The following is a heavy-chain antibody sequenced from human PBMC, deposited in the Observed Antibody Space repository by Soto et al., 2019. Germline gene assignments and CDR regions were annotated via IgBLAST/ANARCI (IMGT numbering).Heavy chain of an antibody. CDR3: ARAGYCGGDCYAFDI. CDR2: IWYDGSNK. V-gene: IGHV3-33*01. Sequence: QVQLVESGGGVVQPGRPLRLSCAASGFTFSSYGMHWVRQAPGKGLEWVAVIWYDGSNKYYADSVKGRFTISRDNSKNTLYLQMNSLRAEDTAVYYCARAGYCGGDCYAFDIWGQGTMVTVSS. CDR1: GFTFSSYG. D-gene: IGHD2-21*02. J-gene: IGHJ3*02.